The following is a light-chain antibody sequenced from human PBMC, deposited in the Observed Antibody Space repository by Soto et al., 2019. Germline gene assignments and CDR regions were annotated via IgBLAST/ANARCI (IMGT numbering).Light chain of an antibody. Sequence: DIQLTQSPSFLSASVGDRVTITCRASQGISSYLAWYQQKPGKAPKLLIYAASTLQSGVPSRFSGSGSGTEFTLTISSLQPEDFATYYCQQLETFGPGTKVDIK. CDR3: QQLET. CDR1: QGISSY. J-gene: IGKJ3*01. CDR2: AAS. V-gene: IGKV1-9*01.